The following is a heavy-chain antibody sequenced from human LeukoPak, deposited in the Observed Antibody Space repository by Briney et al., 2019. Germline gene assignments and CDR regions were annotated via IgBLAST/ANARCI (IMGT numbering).Heavy chain of an antibody. V-gene: IGHV1-69*05. Sequence: SVKVSRKASGGTFSSYAISWVRQAPGQGLEWMGGIIPIFGAANYAQKFQGRVTMTRDTSTSTVYMELSSLRSEDTAVYYCARPMSTGPYYFDYWGQGTLVTVSS. CDR3: ARPMSTGPYYFDY. CDR1: GGTFSSYA. CDR2: IIPIFGAA. D-gene: IGHD3-10*02. J-gene: IGHJ4*02.